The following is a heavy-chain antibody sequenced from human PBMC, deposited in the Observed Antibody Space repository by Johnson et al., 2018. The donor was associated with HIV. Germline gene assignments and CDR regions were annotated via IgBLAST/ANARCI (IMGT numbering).Heavy chain of an antibody. CDR1: GFTFSSYD. CDR2: IGTAGDT. J-gene: IGHJ3*02. Sequence: VQLVESGGGLVQPGGSLRLSCAASGFTFSSYDMHWVRQATGKGLEWVSAIGTAGDTYYPGSVKGRFTISRDNAKNSLYLQMNSLRAEDTALYYWARAVGFDYGRGDAFDIWGQGTMVTVSS. V-gene: IGHV3-13*01. CDR3: ARAVGFDYGRGDAFDI. D-gene: IGHD4-17*01.